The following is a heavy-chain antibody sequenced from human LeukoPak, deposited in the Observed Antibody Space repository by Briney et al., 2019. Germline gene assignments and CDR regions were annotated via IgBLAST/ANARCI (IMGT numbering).Heavy chain of an antibody. V-gene: IGHV3-30*03. J-gene: IGHJ4*02. CDR2: ISYDGSNK. Sequence: PGGSLRLSCAASGFTFSSYGMHWVRQAPGKGLEWVAVISYDGSNKYYADSVKGRFTISRDNSKNTLYLQMNSLRAEDTAVYYCARALYSSSGYLDYWGQGTLVTVSS. CDR3: ARALYSSSGYLDY. D-gene: IGHD6-13*01. CDR1: GFTFSSYG.